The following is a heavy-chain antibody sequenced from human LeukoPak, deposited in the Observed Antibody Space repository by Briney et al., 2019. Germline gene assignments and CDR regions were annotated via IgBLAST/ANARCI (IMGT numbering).Heavy chain of an antibody. CDR1: GFTFSNYW. D-gene: IGHD3-22*01. CDR3: AKVGSSGLEGYYYGMDV. V-gene: IGHV3-74*01. Sequence: GGSLRLSCATSGFTFSNYWMHWGRQAPGEGLVCVSHINSDGSSTRYADSVKGRFTISRENAKNTVHMQMNSLRAEDTAVYYCAKVGSSGLEGYYYGMDVRGQGTTVTVSS. J-gene: IGHJ6*02. CDR2: INSDGSST.